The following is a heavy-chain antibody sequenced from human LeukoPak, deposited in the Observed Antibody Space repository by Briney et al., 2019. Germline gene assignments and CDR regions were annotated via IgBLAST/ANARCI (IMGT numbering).Heavy chain of an antibody. CDR1: GGSISSGPYY. D-gene: IGHD6-6*01. V-gene: IGHV4-39*02. CDR2: FYYTGST. J-gene: IGHJ4*02. CDR3: ARDYRSSSHDY. Sequence: SETLSLTCTVSGGSISSGPYYWVWIRQPPGKGLEWIGNFYYTGSTNYNPSLKSRLTISVDTSKNQFSLNLNSVTAADTAVYYCARDYRSSSHDYWGQGTLVTVSS.